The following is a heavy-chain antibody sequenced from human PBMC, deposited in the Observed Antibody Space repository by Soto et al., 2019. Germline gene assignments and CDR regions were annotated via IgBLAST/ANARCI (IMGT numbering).Heavy chain of an antibody. CDR1: GYTFTSYY. J-gene: IGHJ4*02. Sequence: GASVKVSCKASGYTFTSYYMHWVRQAPGQGLEWMGIINPSGGSTSYAQKFQGRVTMTRDTSTSTVYMELSSLRSEDTAVYYCAAEYYYGDSDPRGRIDWGQGTLVTVSS. CDR2: INPSGGST. D-gene: IGHD3-10*01. V-gene: IGHV1-46*01. CDR3: AAEYYYGDSDPRGRID.